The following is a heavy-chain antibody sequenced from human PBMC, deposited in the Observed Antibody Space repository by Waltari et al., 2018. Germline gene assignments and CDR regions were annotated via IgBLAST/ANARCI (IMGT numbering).Heavy chain of an antibody. D-gene: IGHD6-19*01. CDR3: ARGVSSGRGY. V-gene: IGHV1-69*06. CDR1: SYA. Sequence: SYAISWVRQAPGQGLEWMGRIIPIFGTANYAQKFQGRVTITADKSTSTAYMELSSLRSEDTAVYYCARGVSSGRGYWGQGTLVTVSS. CDR2: IIPIFGTA. J-gene: IGHJ4*02.